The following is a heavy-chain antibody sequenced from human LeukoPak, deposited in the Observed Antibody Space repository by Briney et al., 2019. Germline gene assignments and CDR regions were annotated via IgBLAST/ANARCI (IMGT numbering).Heavy chain of an antibody. V-gene: IGHV3-66*01. CDR3: AADFYTSYHLGY. Sequence: QPGGSLRLSCAVSGFTVTVNYMSWVRQAPGKGLEWVSIIYRSGSISYADSVKGRFIISRDSSTNTLSLQMTSLRAEDTAVYYCAADFYTSYHLGYWGQGTLVTVSS. J-gene: IGHJ4*02. CDR2: IYRSGSI. D-gene: IGHD3-16*01. CDR1: GFTVTVNY.